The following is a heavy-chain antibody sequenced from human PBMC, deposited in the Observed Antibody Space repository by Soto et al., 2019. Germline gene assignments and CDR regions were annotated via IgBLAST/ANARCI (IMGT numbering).Heavy chain of an antibody. J-gene: IGHJ4*02. V-gene: IGHV4-39*01. D-gene: IGHD6-13*01. CDR2: IYYSGST. Sequence: QLQLQESGPGLVKPSETLSLTCTVSGGSISSSSYYWGWIRQPPGKGLEWIGRIYYSGSTYYNPSLQSRVTISVDTSKNQFSLKLSSVTAADTAVYYCASDRRQQQGALWGQGTLVTVSS. CDR1: GGSISSSSYY. CDR3: ASDRRQQQGAL.